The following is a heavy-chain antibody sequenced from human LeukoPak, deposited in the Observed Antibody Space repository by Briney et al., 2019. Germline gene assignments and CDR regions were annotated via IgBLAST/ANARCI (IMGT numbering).Heavy chain of an antibody. CDR2: IYSGGST. V-gene: IGHV3-53*01. J-gene: IGHJ3*02. CDR1: GFTVSSNY. Sequence: GGSLRLSCAASGFTVSSNYMSWVSQAPGKGLEWVSVIYSGGSTYYADSVKGRFTISRDNSKNTLYLQMNSLRAEDTAVYYCARDVPATYDSSGYYEGHAFDIWGQGTMVTVSS. CDR3: ARDVPATYDSSGYYEGHAFDI. D-gene: IGHD3-22*01.